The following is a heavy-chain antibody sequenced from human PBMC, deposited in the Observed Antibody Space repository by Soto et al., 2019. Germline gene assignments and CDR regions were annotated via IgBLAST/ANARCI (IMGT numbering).Heavy chain of an antibody. J-gene: IGHJ5*02. D-gene: IGHD1-26*01. V-gene: IGHV3-23*01. CDR3: AKNQGVELVPLATVDWFDP. CDR1: GFIFENFG. Sequence: GGSLRLSCAASGFIFENFGMSWVRQAPGKGLEWISSISGSGIKTYYADSVKGRFTISRDNSKSTVYLELNNLSAEDTAVYHCAKNQGVELVPLATVDWFDPWGQGSVVTVSS. CDR2: ISGSGIKT.